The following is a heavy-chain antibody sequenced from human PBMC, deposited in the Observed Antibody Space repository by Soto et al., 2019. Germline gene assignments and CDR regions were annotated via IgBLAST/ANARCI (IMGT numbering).Heavy chain of an antibody. CDR3: ARYYDFWTGLDY. CDR1: GGYISSDY. Sequence: QVQLQESGPGLVKPSETLSLTCTVSGGYISSDYWGWIRQPPGKGLEWIGYVSSSGTSNYNPSLKSRAIIFLDTSKNQFSLSLRSVTTADTSVYYCARYYDFWTGLDYWGRGILVTVSS. V-gene: IGHV4-59*13. CDR2: VSSSGTS. J-gene: IGHJ4*02. D-gene: IGHD3-3*01.